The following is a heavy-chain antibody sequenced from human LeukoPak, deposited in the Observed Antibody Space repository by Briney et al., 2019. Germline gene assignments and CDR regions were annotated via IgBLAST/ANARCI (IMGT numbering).Heavy chain of an antibody. Sequence: PRGSLRLSCAASGFTFSSYWMSWVRQAPGKGLEWVANIKEDGSNKNYVDSVKGRFTISRDNAKNSLYLQMNSLRAEDTAVYYCARGRIALNYWGQGTLVTVSS. V-gene: IGHV3-7*05. CDR2: IKEDGSNK. J-gene: IGHJ4*02. D-gene: IGHD2/OR15-2a*01. CDR1: GFTFSSYW. CDR3: ARGRIALNY.